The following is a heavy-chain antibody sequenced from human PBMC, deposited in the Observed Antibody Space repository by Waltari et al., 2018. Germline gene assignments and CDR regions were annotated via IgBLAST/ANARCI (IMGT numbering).Heavy chain of an antibody. CDR1: GGTFSSYA. CDR2: IIPIFGTA. J-gene: IGHJ4*02. CDR3: ARDGNGSGSYYDY. Sequence: QVQLVQSGAEVKKPGSSVKVSCKASGGTFSSYALSWRRQAPGQGLEWMGGIIPIFGTANYAQKFQGRVTITADESMSTAYMELSSLRSEDTAVYYCARDGNGSGSYYDYWGQGTLVTVSS. V-gene: IGHV1-69*13. D-gene: IGHD3-10*01.